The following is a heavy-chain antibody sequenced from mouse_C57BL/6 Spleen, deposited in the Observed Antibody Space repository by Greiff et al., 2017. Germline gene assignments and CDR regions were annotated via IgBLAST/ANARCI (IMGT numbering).Heavy chain of an antibody. CDR2: INPSSGYT. CDR1: GYTFTSYW. J-gene: IGHJ4*01. Sequence: QVQLKQSGAELAKPGASVKLSCKASGYTFTSYWVHWVKQRPGQGLEWIGYINPSSGYTKYNQKFKDKATLTADKSSSTAYMQLSSLTYEDSAVYYCARQERELSMDYWGQGTSVTVSS. CDR3: ARQERELSMDY. V-gene: IGHV1-7*01.